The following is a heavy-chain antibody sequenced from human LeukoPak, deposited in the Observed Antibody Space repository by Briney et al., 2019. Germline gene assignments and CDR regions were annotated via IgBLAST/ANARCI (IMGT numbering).Heavy chain of an antibody. CDR3: ARGGGYSSSPRGFDY. CDR2: IYYSGST. J-gene: IGHJ4*02. D-gene: IGHD6-6*01. Sequence: SETLSLTCTVSGGSISSGDYYWSWIRQPPGKGLEWIGYIYYSGSTYYNPSLKSRVTMSVDTSKNQFSLKLSSVTAADTAVYYCARGGGYSSSPRGFDYWGQGTLVTVSS. CDR1: GGSISSGDYY. V-gene: IGHV4-30-4*01.